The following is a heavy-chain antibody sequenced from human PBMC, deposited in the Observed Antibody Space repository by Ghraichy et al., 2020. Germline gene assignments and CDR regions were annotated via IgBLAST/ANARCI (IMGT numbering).Heavy chain of an antibody. CDR2: IGGSGGST. J-gene: IGHJ4*02. Sequence: GGSLRLSCAASGFTFSNYAMNWVRQAPGKGLEWLSAIGGSGGSTYFADSVRGRFTISRDNSKNTVYLQINSLRVEDTAVYYCAKDGRGSGTHCDYWGQGTLVTVSS. D-gene: IGHD3-10*01. CDR1: GFTFSNYA. V-gene: IGHV3-23*01. CDR3: AKDGRGSGTHCDY.